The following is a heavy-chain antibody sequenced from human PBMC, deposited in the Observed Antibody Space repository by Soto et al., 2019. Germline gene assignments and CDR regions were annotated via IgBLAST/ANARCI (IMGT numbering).Heavy chain of an antibody. CDR2: IYYSGTT. D-gene: IGHD3-10*01. Sequence: PSETLSLTCTVSGAAVSNGDYRWNWIRQPPGKGLEWIGYIYYSGTTNYNPSLKSRVTISIDRSENQFSLKVSSVTAADTAVYFCTRATYYRYYFDVWGHGTLVTVSS. CDR3: TRATYYRYYFDV. J-gene: IGHJ4*01. V-gene: IGHV4-61*08. CDR1: GAAVSNGDYR.